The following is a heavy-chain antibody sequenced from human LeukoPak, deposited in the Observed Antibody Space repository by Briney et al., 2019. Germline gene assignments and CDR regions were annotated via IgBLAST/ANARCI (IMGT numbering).Heavy chain of an antibody. D-gene: IGHD5-18*01. J-gene: IGHJ4*02. CDR1: GGSISNYY. CDR3: ASGIQLWLYGY. CDR2: VYYSGST. V-gene: IGHV4-59*01. Sequence: SETLSLTCTVSGGSISNYYWSWIRQPPGKGLEWIGYVYYSGSTSYNPSLKSRVTISLDTSKNQFSLRLNSVTAADTAVYYCASGIQLWLYGYWGQGTLVTVSS.